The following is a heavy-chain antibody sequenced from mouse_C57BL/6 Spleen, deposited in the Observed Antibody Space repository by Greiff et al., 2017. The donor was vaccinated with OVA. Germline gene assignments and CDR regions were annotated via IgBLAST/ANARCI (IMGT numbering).Heavy chain of an antibody. J-gene: IGHJ3*01. Sequence: EVKLMESGGGLVQPKGSLKLSCAASGFSFNTYAMNWVRQAPGKGLEWVARIRSKSNNYATYYADSVKDRFTISRDDSESMLYLQMNNLKTEDTAMYYCVRGVYYYGEGFAYWGQGTLVTVSA. CDR2: IRSKSNNYAT. V-gene: IGHV10-1*01. CDR3: VRGVYYYGEGFAY. D-gene: IGHD1-1*01. CDR1: GFSFNTYA.